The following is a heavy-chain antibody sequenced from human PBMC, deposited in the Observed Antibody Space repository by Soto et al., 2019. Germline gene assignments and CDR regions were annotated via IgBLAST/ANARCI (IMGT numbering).Heavy chain of an antibody. J-gene: IGHJ6*02. Sequence: QLQLQESGSGLVKPSQTLSLTCAVSGGSISSGGYSWSWIRQPPGKGLEWIGYIYHSGSTYYNPSLKSRVTISVDGSKNQFSLKLSSVTAADTAVYYCASRSRLTNGMDVWGQGTTVTVSS. CDR3: ASRSRLTNGMDV. CDR1: GGSISSGGYS. V-gene: IGHV4-30-2*01. CDR2: IYHSGST. D-gene: IGHD3-10*01.